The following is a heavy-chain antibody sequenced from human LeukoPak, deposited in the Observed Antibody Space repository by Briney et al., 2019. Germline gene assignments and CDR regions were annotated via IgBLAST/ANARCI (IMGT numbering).Heavy chain of an antibody. CDR1: GGSISSHY. J-gene: IGHJ6*03. D-gene: IGHD6-13*01. Sequence: SETLSLTCTVSGGSISSHYWSWIRQPPGKGLEWIGYIYYSGSTNYNPSPKSRVTISVDTSKNQFSLKLSSVTAADTAVYYCAREVSAGSYYYYYYMDVWGKGTTVTVSS. V-gene: IGHV4-59*11. CDR2: IYYSGST. CDR3: AREVSAGSYYYYYYMDV.